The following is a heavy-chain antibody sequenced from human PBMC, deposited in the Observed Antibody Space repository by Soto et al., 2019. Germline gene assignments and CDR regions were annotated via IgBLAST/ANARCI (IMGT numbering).Heavy chain of an antibody. V-gene: IGHV3-30*17. CDR2: ISFDGSNK. CDR1: GFSFNTYT. CDR3: ARGLGCSATSCLDYYYYYGMDV. J-gene: IGHJ6*02. Sequence: YLRPSLAHSGFSFNTYTLNSVRLAPFPVHPRVQVISFDGSNKYYAASVKGRFNNSRDNSKNTRYLQMNSLRTEDTAVYYCARGLGCSATSCLDYYYYYGMDVWGQGITVAAS. D-gene: IGHD2-2*01.